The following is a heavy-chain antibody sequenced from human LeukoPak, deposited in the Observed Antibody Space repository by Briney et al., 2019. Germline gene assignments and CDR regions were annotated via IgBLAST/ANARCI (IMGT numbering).Heavy chain of an antibody. CDR3: TRDADYGSGSEFDI. CDR2: IKSKTDGGTT. Sequence: GGSLRLSCAASGFTFSNAWMSWVRQAPGKGLEWVGRIKSKTDGGTTDYAAPVKGRFTISRDDSKSIACLQMNSLKTEDTAVYYCTRDADYGSGSEFDIWGQGTMVTVSS. V-gene: IGHV3-15*01. CDR1: GFTFSNAW. D-gene: IGHD3-10*01. J-gene: IGHJ3*02.